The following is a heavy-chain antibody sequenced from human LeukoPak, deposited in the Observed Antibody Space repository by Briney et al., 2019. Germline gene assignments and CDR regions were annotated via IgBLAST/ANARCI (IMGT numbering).Heavy chain of an antibody. D-gene: IGHD5-18*01. V-gene: IGHV4-31*03. CDR1: GGSISSGGYY. CDR2: IYYSGST. J-gene: IGHJ4*02. Sequence: SETLSLTCTVSGGSISSGGYYWSWIRQHPGKGLEWIGYIYYSGSTYYNPSLKSRVTISVDTSKNQFSLKLSSVTAADTAVYYCARLGYSSSIDYWGQGTLVTVSS. CDR3: ARLGYSSSIDY.